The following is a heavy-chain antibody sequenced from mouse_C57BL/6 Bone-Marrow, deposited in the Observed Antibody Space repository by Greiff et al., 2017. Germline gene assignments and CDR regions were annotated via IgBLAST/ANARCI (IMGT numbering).Heavy chain of an antibody. V-gene: IGHV1-26*01. CDR1: GYTFTDYY. D-gene: IGHD4-1*01. Sequence: EVQLQQSGPELVKPGASVKISCKASGYTFTDYYMNWVKQSHGQGLEWIGDINPNNGGTSYNQKFKGKATLTVDKSSSTAYMELRSLTSEDSAVYYCARENWANFDYWGQGTTLTVSS. CDR2: INPNNGGT. CDR3: ARENWANFDY. J-gene: IGHJ2*01.